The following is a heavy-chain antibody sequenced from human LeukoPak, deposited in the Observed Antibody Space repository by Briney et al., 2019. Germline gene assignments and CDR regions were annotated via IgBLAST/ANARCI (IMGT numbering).Heavy chain of an antibody. CDR3: ARGITMVRGVQLNAFDI. Sequence: GGSLRLSCAASGFTVSSNYMSWVRQAPGKGLEWVSVLYSAAGTYYADSVKGRFAISRDNSKNTLYLQMNSLRAEDTAVYYCARGITMVRGVQLNAFDIWGQGTMVTVSS. V-gene: IGHV3-66*01. CDR1: GFTVSSNY. D-gene: IGHD3-10*01. J-gene: IGHJ3*02. CDR2: LYSAAGT.